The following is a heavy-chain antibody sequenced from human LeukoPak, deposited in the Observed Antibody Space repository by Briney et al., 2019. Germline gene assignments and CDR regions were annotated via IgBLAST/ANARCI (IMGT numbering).Heavy chain of an antibody. Sequence: PSETLPLTCTVSGGPISSYYWSWIRQPPGKGLEWIGYIYYSGSTNYNPSLKSRVTISVDTSKNQFSLKLSSVTAADTAVYYCARGLSEDYDFFDYWGQGTLVTVSS. V-gene: IGHV4-59*12. J-gene: IGHJ4*02. CDR2: IYYSGST. D-gene: IGHD3-3*01. CDR1: GGPISSYY. CDR3: ARGLSEDYDFFDY.